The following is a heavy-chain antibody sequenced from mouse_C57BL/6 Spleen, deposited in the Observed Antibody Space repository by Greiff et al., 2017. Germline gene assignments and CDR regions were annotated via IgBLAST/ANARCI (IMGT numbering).Heavy chain of an antibody. V-gene: IGHV5-17*01. CDR2: ISSGSSTI. Sequence: EVKLLESGGGLVKPGGSLKLSCAASGFTFSDYGMHWVRQAPGKGLEWVAYISSGSSTIYYADTVKGRFTISRDNAKNTLFLQMTSLRSEDTAMYYCARDDYDVAFDYWGQGTTLTVSS. CDR1: GFTFSDYG. J-gene: IGHJ2*01. CDR3: ARDDYDVAFDY. D-gene: IGHD2-4*01.